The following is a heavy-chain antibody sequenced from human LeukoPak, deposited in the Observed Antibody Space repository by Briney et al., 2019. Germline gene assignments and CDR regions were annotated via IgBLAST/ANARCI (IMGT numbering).Heavy chain of an antibody. D-gene: IGHD3-22*01. CDR1: GFTFSSYW. V-gene: IGHV3-74*01. CDR3: ARAPSEIGGYYPEYFRH. CDR2: IKSDGST. Sequence: GGSLRLSCAASGFTFSSYWMHWVRQAPGKGLVRVSRIKSDGSTNYADSVKGRFTISRDNAKNTVSLQMNSLRAEDTGVYYCARAPSEIGGYYPEYFRHWGQGTLVTVSS. J-gene: IGHJ1*01.